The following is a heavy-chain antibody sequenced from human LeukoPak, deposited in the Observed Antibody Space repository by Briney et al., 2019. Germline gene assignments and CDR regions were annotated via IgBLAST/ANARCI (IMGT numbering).Heavy chain of an antibody. Sequence: GASVKVSCKASGYTFGDYYIQWVRQAPGQGLEYMGHINPNGGGTNYAQNFLDRVTMTWDTSITTAYMELSSLRSDDTAMYYCTRGFNYAFDYWGRGTLVTVSS. CDR2: INPNGGGT. D-gene: IGHD3-16*01. CDR3: TRGFNYAFDY. V-gene: IGHV1-2*06. J-gene: IGHJ4*02. CDR1: GYTFGDYY.